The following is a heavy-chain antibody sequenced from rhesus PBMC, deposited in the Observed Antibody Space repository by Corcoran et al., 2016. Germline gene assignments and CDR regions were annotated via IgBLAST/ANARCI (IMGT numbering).Heavy chain of an antibody. D-gene: IGHD2-15*01. CDR2: ISYSGST. V-gene: IGHV4-122*02. Sequence: QLQLQESGPGLVKPSETLSLTCAVSGYSISSGYGWSWIRQPPGKGLEWIGYISYSGSTSYNPSLKIRVTISRDTSKNQFSLKLSSVTAADTAVYYCARASSSRPIDYWGQGVLVTVSS. CDR1: GYSISSGYG. J-gene: IGHJ4*01. CDR3: ARASSSRPIDY.